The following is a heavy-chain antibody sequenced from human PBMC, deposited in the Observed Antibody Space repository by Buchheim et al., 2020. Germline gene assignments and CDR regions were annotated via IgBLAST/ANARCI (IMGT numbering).Heavy chain of an antibody. CDR3: AKRGSGYYFDY. V-gene: IGHV3-23*01. Sequence: EVQLLESGGGLVQPGGSLRLSCAASGFTFSSSGMSWVRQAPGKGLEWVSSITGSGVTTFYADFVKGRFTISRDNYKNTLFLQMNSLRAEGTAVYYCAKRGSGYYFDYWGQGTL. J-gene: IGHJ4*02. CDR1: GFTFSSSG. CDR2: ITGSGVTT. D-gene: IGHD3-22*01.